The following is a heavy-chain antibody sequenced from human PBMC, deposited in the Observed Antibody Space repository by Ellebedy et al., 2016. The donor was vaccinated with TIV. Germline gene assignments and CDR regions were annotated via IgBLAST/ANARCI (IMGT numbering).Heavy chain of an antibody. CDR3: ARWAYVNSWYHLDY. J-gene: IGHJ4*02. CDR2: IKQDGSVQ. V-gene: IGHV3-7*01. CDR1: GFTFSDYW. D-gene: IGHD1-14*01. Sequence: GESLKISCAASGFTFSDYWMSWVRQAPGKGLEWVANIKQDGSVQFYVNSVRGRFTISRDNSKTSTYLQMNSLRAEDTAVYYCARWAYVNSWYHLDYWGQGTLVTVSS.